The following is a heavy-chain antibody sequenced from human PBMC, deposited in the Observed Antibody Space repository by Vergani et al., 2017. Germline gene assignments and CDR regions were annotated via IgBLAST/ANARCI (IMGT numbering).Heavy chain of an antibody. CDR3: ARGPRNLIDY. D-gene: IGHD1-14*01. CDR1: GGSISSGSYY. J-gene: IGHJ4*02. CDR2: IYTSGST. V-gene: IGHV4-61*02. Sequence: QVQLQESGPGLVKPSQTLSLTCTVSGGSISSGSYYWSWIRQPAWKGLEWIGRIYTSGSTNYNPSLKSRVTISVDTSKNQCSLKLSSVTAADTAVYYCARGPRNLIDYWGQGTLGTVSS.